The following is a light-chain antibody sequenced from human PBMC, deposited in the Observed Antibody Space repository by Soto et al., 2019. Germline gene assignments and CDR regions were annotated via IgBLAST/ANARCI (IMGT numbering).Light chain of an antibody. CDR3: QQYYSYSWM. Sequence: DIQMTQSPSTLSASVGDRVTITCRASQSINSWLAWYQQKPGKAPKLLIYEASNLESGVPSRFGGSGSGTEFTLTISSLQPDDFATYYCQQYYSYSWMFGQGTKVDIK. CDR2: EAS. CDR1: QSINSW. V-gene: IGKV1-5*01. J-gene: IGKJ1*01.